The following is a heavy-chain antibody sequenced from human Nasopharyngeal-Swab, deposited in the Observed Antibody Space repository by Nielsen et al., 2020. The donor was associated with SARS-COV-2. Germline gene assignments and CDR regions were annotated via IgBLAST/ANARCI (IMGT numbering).Heavy chain of an antibody. J-gene: IGHJ3*02. D-gene: IGHD3-3*01. Sequence: ASVKVSCKASGYTFTSYGISWVRQAPGQGLEWMGWISAYNGNTNYAQKLQGRVTMTTDTSTSTAYMELRSLGSDDTAVYYCARDLYDFWSGYRIDAFDIWGQGTMVTVSS. CDR1: GYTFTSYG. CDR3: ARDLYDFWSGYRIDAFDI. CDR2: ISAYNGNT. V-gene: IGHV1-18*01.